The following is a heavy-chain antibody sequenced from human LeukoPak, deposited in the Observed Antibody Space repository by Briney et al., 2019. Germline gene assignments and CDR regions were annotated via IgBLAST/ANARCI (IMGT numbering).Heavy chain of an antibody. Sequence: GESLKISCKGSGYSFTSYWISWVRQMPGKGLEWMGRIDPSDSYTNYSPSFQGHVTISVDKSISTAYLQWSSLKASDTAMYYCARLAASTYEGYYYYYGMDVWGKGTTVTVSS. CDR3: ARLAASTYEGYYYYYGMDV. CDR2: IDPSDSYT. D-gene: IGHD2-15*01. CDR1: GYSFTSYW. J-gene: IGHJ6*04. V-gene: IGHV5-10-1*01.